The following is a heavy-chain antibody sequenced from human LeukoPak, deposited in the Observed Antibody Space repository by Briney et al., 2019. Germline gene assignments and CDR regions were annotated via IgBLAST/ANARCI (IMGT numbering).Heavy chain of an antibody. J-gene: IGHJ6*03. CDR3: ARDITSQRYGSPNYYMDV. V-gene: IGHV1-2*02. CDR2: INPNSGGT. Sequence: GASVKVSCKASGYTFTDYYMHWVRQAPGQGLEWMGWINPNSGGTNYAQKFQGRVTMTRDTSISTAYMELSRLRSDDTAVYYCARDITSQRYGSPNYYMDVWGKGTTVTVSS. D-gene: IGHD3-10*01. CDR1: GYTFTDYY.